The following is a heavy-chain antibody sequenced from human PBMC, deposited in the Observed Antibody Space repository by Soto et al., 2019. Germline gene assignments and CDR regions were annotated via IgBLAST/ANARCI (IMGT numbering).Heavy chain of an antibody. Sequence: QVQLVESGGGVVQPGTSLRLSCKASGFIFRDYLIHCVRQAPGKGLEWLAVLSFDGTAEYYADSTRGRFTISRDIPKSTTYLVINNVRREDTAMYYCARVATRLQSMEVLEYWGQGTLVTVPS. J-gene: IGHJ4*02. CDR1: GFIFRDYL. D-gene: IGHD2-21*02. CDR2: LSFDGTAE. V-gene: IGHV3-30*03. CDR3: ARVATRLQSMEVLEY.